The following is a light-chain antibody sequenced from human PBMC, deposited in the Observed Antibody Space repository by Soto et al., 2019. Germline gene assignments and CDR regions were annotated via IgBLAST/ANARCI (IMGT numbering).Light chain of an antibody. CDR3: FSDAGNPYV. CDR1: SSDVGSYNS. V-gene: IGLV2-23*01. CDR2: EGS. J-gene: IGLJ1*01. Sequence: QSALTQPASVSGSPGQSIAISCTGTSSDVGSYNSVSWYQQHPGKAPKLMIYEGSKRPSGVSDRFSGSKSGNTASLTISGLQAEDEADYYCFSDAGNPYVFGTGTKVTVL.